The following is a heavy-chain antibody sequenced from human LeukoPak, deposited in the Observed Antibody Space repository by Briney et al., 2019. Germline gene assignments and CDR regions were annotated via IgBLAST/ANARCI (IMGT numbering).Heavy chain of an antibody. V-gene: IGHV6-1*01. D-gene: IGHD2-2*01. Sequence: QTLSLTCAISGDSVSSNSVTWNWIRQSPSRGLEWLGRTYYRSTWYSDYAVSVRGRITVNPDTSKNQFSLHLNSVTPEDTAVYYCARRLTQYDCFDPWGQGILVTVYS. CDR2: TYYRSTWYS. J-gene: IGHJ5*02. CDR1: GDSVSSNSVT. CDR3: ARRLTQYDCFDP.